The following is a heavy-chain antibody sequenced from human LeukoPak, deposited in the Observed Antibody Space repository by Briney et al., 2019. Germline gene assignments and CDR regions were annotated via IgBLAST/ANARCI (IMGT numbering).Heavy chain of an antibody. CDR1: GFNFSNYE. V-gene: IGHV3-48*03. D-gene: IGHD1-14*01. CDR2: ISSSGRTM. CDR3: AKGRISPDD. J-gene: IGHJ4*02. Sequence: PGGSLRLSCAASGFNFSNYEMNWVRQAPGKGLEWVSYISSSGRTMYYADSVKGRFTISRDNSKNTLYLQMNSLRAEDTAVYYCAKGRISPDDWGQGTLVTVSS.